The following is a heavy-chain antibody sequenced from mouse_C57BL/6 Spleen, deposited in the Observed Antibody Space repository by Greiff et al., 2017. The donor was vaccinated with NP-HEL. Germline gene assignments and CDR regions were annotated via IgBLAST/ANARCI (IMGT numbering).Heavy chain of an antibody. V-gene: IGHV5-4*03. Sequence: EVMLVESGGGLVKPGGSLKLSCAASGFTFSSYAMSWVRQTPEKRLEWVATISDGGSYTYYPDNVKGRFTISRDNAKNNLYLQMSHLKAEDTAMYYCARAVQYWYFDVWGTGTTVTVSS. D-gene: IGHD3-3*01. CDR3: ARAVQYWYFDV. J-gene: IGHJ1*03. CDR1: GFTFSSYA. CDR2: ISDGGSYT.